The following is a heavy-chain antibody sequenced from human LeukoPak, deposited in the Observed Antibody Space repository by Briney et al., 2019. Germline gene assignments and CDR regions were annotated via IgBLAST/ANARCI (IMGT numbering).Heavy chain of an antibody. Sequence: GASVKVSCKAAGYIFTDFGTSWVRQAPGQGLEWTGWISGNENNPNYEPKFQGRIAMTTDTSTSTAYMELRRLTSDDTAVYYCARAPTVTPDYWGQGTLVTVSA. CDR2: ISGNENNP. D-gene: IGHD4-17*01. J-gene: IGHJ4*02. CDR3: ARAPTVTPDY. V-gene: IGHV1-18*04. CDR1: GYIFTDFG.